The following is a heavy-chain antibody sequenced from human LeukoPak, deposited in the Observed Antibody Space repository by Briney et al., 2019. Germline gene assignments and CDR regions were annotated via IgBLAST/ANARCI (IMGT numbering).Heavy chain of an antibody. D-gene: IGHD3-3*01. Sequence: VASVKVSCKASGYTFTKYYMHWVRQAPGQGLEWMGIITPADGSTIYAQKFQDRVVMTRDTSTSTVYLELSSLRSDDTAVFYCARGEGILEVVTDGTFDYWGQGTLVTVSS. J-gene: IGHJ4*02. CDR3: ARGEGILEVVTDGTFDY. CDR1: GYTFTKYY. CDR2: ITPADGST. V-gene: IGHV1-46*01.